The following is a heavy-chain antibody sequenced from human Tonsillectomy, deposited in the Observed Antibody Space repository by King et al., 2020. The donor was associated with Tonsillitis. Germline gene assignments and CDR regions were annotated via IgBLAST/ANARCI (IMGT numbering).Heavy chain of an antibody. CDR3: ARPLTVTTRPGGLNY. D-gene: IGHD4-17*01. Sequence: VQLVESGGGLVQPGGSLRLSCAASGFTFSSYAMSWVRQAPGKGLEWVSAISGSGGSTYYADSVKGRFTIPRDNSKNTLYLQMNSLRAEATAVYYCARPLTVTTRPGGLNYWGQGTLVTVSS. J-gene: IGHJ4*02. CDR2: ISGSGGST. CDR1: GFTFSSYA. V-gene: IGHV3-23*04.